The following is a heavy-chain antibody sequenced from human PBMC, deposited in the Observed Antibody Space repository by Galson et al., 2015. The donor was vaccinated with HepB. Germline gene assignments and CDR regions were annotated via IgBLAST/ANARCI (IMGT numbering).Heavy chain of an antibody. CDR2: IYHSGGT. CDR1: GDSISSDSW. V-gene: IGHV4-4*02. J-gene: IGHJ4*02. CDR3: ARAKEGRGYFDY. D-gene: IGHD3-10*01. Sequence: ETLSLTCAVSGDSISSDSWWSWVRQPPGEGLGWIGEIYHSGGTNYRPSLKSRVTISVDKSKNQFSLKLTSVTAADTAVYYCARAKEGRGYFDYWGQGTLVTVSS.